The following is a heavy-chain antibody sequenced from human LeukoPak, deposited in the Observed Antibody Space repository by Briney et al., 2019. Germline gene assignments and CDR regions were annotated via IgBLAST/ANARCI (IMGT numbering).Heavy chain of an antibody. J-gene: IGHJ6*02. CDR1: GGSMTNLY. D-gene: IGHD2/OR15-2a*01. CDR3: AKGGNTNFYYGDV. V-gene: IGHV4-59*01. CDR2: IYDSGRT. Sequence: SETLSLTCSVSGGSMTNLYWTWIRQPPGKGLEWIGDIYDSGRTRYNTSLESRVIISVDTSKKQFYLKLSSVTAADTAVYYCAKGGNTNFYYGDVWGQGTTVTVSS.